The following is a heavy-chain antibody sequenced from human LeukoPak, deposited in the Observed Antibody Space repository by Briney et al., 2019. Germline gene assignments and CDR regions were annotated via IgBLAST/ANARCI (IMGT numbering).Heavy chain of an antibody. Sequence: PSETLSLTCTVSGDSISSGGYYWSWIRQPAGKGLEWIGRIYTSGSTNYNPSLKSRVTISVDTSKNQFSLKLSSVTAADTAVYYCAREATWSGWFDPWGQGTLVTVSS. CDR2: IYTSGST. V-gene: IGHV4-61*02. CDR3: AREATWSGWFDP. CDR1: GDSISSGGYY. D-gene: IGHD3-3*01. J-gene: IGHJ5*02.